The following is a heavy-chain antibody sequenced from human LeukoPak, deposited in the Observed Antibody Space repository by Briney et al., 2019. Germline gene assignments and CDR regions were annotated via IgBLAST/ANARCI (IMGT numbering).Heavy chain of an antibody. J-gene: IGHJ4*02. D-gene: IGHD3-9*01. CDR1: GFTFRNYA. V-gene: IGHV3-30*04. CDR2: ISHEGSNK. Sequence: GRSLRLSCAASGFTFRNYAIHWVRQAPGKGLEWVAVISHEGSNKYYADAVKGRFTISRDNSKNTMYLSMNSLRAAATAVYSCARGDVYDILTGYTPYFDYWGEGTQVAVSS. CDR3: ARGDVYDILTGYTPYFDY.